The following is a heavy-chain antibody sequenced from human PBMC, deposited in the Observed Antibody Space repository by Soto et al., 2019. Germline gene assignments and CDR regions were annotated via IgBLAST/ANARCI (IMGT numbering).Heavy chain of an antibody. V-gene: IGHV3-7*04. Sequence: EVQLVESGGDLVQPGGSLRLSCAASGFTFSSYWMSWVRQAPGKGLEWVANIKQDGSEKYYVDSVKGRFTISRDNAKNSLYLQMNSLRAEDTAVYYCARVKGSGSYSSADAFDIWGQGTMVTVSS. CDR1: GFTFSSYW. CDR2: IKQDGSEK. CDR3: ARVKGSGSYSSADAFDI. J-gene: IGHJ3*02. D-gene: IGHD3-10*01.